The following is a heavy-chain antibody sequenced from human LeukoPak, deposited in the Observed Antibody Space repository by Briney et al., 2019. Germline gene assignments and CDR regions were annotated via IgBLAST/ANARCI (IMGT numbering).Heavy chain of an antibody. D-gene: IGHD1-26*01. Sequence: TGGSLRLSCAASGSTSTSYSMSWVRQAPGKGLEWVSGTSDRGDYTYYADSVKGRFTISRDNSKNTLYLQMNSLRAEDTALYFCAKKAQYNGNYPLDYWGQGTLVTVSS. V-gene: IGHV3-23*01. CDR1: GSTSTSYS. J-gene: IGHJ4*02. CDR2: TSDRGDYT. CDR3: AKKAQYNGNYPLDY.